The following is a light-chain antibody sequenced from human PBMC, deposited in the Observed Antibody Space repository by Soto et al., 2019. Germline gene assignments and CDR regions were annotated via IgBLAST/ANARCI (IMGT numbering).Light chain of an antibody. Sequence: EIVMTQSRATLSVSPGERATLSCRASQSLGSDLAWYQQKPGQAPRLLIYGASTRATGIPARFSGSGSGTEFTLTISSLQSEDFAVYYCQQYNNWPPKTFGQGTKVDIK. CDR3: QQYNNWPPKT. CDR2: GAS. CDR1: QSLGSD. J-gene: IGKJ1*01. V-gene: IGKV3-15*01.